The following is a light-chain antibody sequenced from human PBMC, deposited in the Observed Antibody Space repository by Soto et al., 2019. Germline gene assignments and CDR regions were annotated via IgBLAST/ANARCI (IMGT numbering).Light chain of an antibody. CDR2: EVS. V-gene: IGLV2-8*01. J-gene: IGLJ2*01. CDR1: SSDVGGYNY. CDR3: SSYAGSNNLV. Sequence: VLTQPPSASGSPGQSVTLSCTGTSSDVGGYNYVSWYQQHPGKAPKLMIYEVSKRPSGVPDRFSGSKSGNTASLTVSGLQAEDEADYYCSSYAGSNNLVFGGGTKLTVL.